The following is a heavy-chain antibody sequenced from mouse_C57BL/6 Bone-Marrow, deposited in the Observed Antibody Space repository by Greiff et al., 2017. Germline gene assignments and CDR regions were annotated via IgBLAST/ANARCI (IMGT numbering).Heavy chain of an antibody. CDR1: GFSLSTFGLG. J-gene: IGHJ2*01. CDR2: IWWDDDK. V-gene: IGHV8-8*01. CDR3: ARIALGRGFDY. Sequence: QVQLTESGPGILQPSQTLSLTCSFSGFSLSTFGLGVGWIRQPSGKGLEWLAHIWWDDDKYYNPALKSRLTISKDTSKNQVFLKIANVDTADTATYYCARIALGRGFDYWGQGTTRTVSS. D-gene: IGHD4-1*01.